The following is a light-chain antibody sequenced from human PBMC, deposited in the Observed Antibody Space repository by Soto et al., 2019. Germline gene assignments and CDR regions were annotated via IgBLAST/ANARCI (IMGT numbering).Light chain of an antibody. CDR1: SSDVGSYNL. CDR2: EGS. J-gene: IGLJ2*01. Sequence: QSALTQPASVSGSPGQSITISYTGTSSDVGSYNLVSWYQQHPGKAPKLMIYEGSKRPSGVSNRFSGSKSGNTASLTISGLQAEYEADYYCCSYAGSSTVVFGGGTKLTVL. V-gene: IGLV2-23*01. CDR3: CSYAGSSTVV.